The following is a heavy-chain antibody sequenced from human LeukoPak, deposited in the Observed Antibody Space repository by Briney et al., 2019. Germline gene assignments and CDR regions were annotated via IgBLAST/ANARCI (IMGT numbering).Heavy chain of an antibody. J-gene: IGHJ4*02. CDR1: GGSISSGLYY. D-gene: IGHD3-9*01. Sequence: SETLSLTCTVSGGSISSGLYYWNWIRQPAEKGLEWIGRISTSGSGSTNYNPSLKSRVTISVDTSKNQFSLKLRSVTAADTAVYYCARVTGYMIEDYFDYWGQGILVTVSS. V-gene: IGHV4-61*02. CDR2: ISTSGSGST. CDR3: ARVTGYMIEDYFDY.